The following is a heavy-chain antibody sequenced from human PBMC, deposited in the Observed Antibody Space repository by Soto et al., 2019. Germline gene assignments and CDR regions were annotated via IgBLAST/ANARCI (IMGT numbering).Heavy chain of an antibody. J-gene: IGHJ5*02. Sequence: SETLSLTCAVYGGSFSGYYWSWIRQPPGKGLEWIGEINHSGSTYYNPSLKSRVTISVDTSKNQFSLKLSSVTAADTAVYYCARHIDLIVRSSMIVVVNNWFDPWGQGTLVTVSS. CDR2: INHSGST. V-gene: IGHV4-34*01. D-gene: IGHD3-22*01. CDR3: ARHIDLIVRSSMIVVVNNWFDP. CDR1: GGSFSGYY.